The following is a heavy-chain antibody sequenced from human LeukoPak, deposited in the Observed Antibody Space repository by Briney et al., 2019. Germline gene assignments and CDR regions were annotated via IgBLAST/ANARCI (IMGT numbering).Heavy chain of an antibody. J-gene: IGHJ4*02. Sequence: EASETLSLTCTVSGGSISSSSYYWGWIRQPPGKGLEWIGSIYYSGSTYYNPSLKSRVTISVDTTKNQFSLKLSSVTAAYTAVYYCARDRAVAGTGGYWGQGTLVTVSS. CDR2: IYYSGST. CDR3: ARDRAVAGTGGY. CDR1: GGSISSSSYY. V-gene: IGHV4-39*07. D-gene: IGHD6-19*01.